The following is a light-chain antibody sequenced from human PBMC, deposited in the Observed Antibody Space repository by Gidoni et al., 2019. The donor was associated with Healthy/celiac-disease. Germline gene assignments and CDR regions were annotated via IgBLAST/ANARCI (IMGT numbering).Light chain of an antibody. CDR2: LGS. J-gene: IGKJ2*04. V-gene: IGKV2-28*01. CDR1: QSLLHSNGYNY. CDR3: MQALQTPCS. Sequence: DIVMTQSPLSLPVTPGEPASISCRSSQSLLHSNGYNYLDWYLQKPGQSPQLLIYLGSNRASGVPDRFNGSGSGTDFTLKISRVEAEDVGVYYCMQALQTPCSFGQGTKLEIK.